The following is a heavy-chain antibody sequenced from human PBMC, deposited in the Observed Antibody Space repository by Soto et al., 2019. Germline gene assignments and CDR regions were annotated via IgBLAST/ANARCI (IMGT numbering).Heavy chain of an antibody. CDR1: GYTFTSYA. CDR2: INAGNGNT. CDR3: ARDSIAARGNFQH. V-gene: IGHV1-3*01. Sequence: AAVKVSCKASGYTFTSYAMHWVRQAPGQRLEWMGWINAGNGNTKYSQKFQGRVTITRDTSASTAYMELSSLRSEDTAVYYCARDSIAARGNFQHWGQGTLVTVSS. D-gene: IGHD6-6*01. J-gene: IGHJ1*01.